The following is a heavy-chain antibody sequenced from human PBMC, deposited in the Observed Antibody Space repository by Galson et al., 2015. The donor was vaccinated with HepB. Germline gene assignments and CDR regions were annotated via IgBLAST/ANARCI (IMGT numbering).Heavy chain of an antibody. D-gene: IGHD3-10*01. J-gene: IGHJ4*02. V-gene: IGHV1-69*04. Sequence: VKVSCKASGGTFSSYTISWVRQAPGQGLEWMGRIIPILGIANYAQKFQGRVTITADKSTSTAYMELSSLRSEDTAVYYCARETYYYGSGSYYYPLDYWGQGTLVTVSS. CDR3: ARETYYYGSGSYYYPLDY. CDR2: IIPILGIA. CDR1: GGTFSSYT.